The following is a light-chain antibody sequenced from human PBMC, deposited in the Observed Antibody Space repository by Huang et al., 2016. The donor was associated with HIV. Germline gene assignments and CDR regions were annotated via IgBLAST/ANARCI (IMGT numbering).Light chain of an antibody. CDR1: QSVASW. J-gene: IGKJ2*01. Sequence: DIQMTQSPPTLSASVGDRVNINCRASQSVASWVAWYQQKQGKAPKLLIYQASLLDSGDPSRFSGSGSETEFTLTIADLQPDDSATYYCQQYSTFPMYTFAQGTKLEI. CDR3: QQYSTFPMYT. V-gene: IGKV1-5*03. CDR2: QAS.